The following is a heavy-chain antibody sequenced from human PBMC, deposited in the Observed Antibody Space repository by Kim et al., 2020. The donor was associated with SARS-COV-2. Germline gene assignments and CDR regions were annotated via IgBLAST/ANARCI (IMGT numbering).Heavy chain of an antibody. Sequence: ASVKVSCKASGYTFTGYYMIWVRQAPGQGLEWMGWINPNSGGPNYAQKFQGWVTMTRDTSTSTAYMELSRLRSDDTAVYYCARAVLRYFDWSPHNWFDPWGQGALVTASS. D-gene: IGHD3-9*01. CDR2: INPNSGGP. CDR3: ARAVLRYFDWSPHNWFDP. V-gene: IGHV1-2*04. CDR1: GYTFTGYY. J-gene: IGHJ5*02.